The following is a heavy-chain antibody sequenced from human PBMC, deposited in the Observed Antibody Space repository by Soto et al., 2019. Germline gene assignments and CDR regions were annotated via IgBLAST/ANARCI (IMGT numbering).Heavy chain of an antibody. D-gene: IGHD3-22*01. CDR2: IKSKTDGGTT. V-gene: IGHV3-15*01. CDR3: TRGRYYDSSGTIRGDDAFDI. J-gene: IGHJ3*02. Sequence: RRLSCAASGFTFSNAWMSWVRQAPGKGLEWVGRIKSKTDGGTTDYAAPVKGRFTISRDDSKNTLYLQMNSLKTEDTAVYYCTRGRYYDSSGTIRGDDAFDIWGQGTIVTVSS. CDR1: GFTFSNAW.